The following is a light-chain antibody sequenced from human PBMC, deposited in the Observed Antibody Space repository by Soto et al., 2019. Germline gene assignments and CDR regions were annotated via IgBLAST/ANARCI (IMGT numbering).Light chain of an antibody. V-gene: IGKV3-15*01. J-gene: IGKJ1*01. CDR3: QQYNNWPWT. CDR2: GAS. Sequence: EIVMTQSPATLSVSPGERATLSCRASQRVSSILAWYQQKPGQAPRLLVYGASTRATGIPARFSGSGSGTEFTLTLSSMQSEEFAVYYCQQYNNWPWTLGQGNKVEIQ. CDR1: QRVSSI.